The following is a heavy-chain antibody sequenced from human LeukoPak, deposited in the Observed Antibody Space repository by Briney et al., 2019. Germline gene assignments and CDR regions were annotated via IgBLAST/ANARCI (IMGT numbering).Heavy chain of an antibody. J-gene: IGHJ4*02. D-gene: IGHD3-10*01. CDR3: ARRSAHYYGSGSYPY. CDR1: GGSSGGYY. Sequence: PSETLSLTSAVYGGSSGGYYWSWIRQPPGKGLEWIGEINHSGSTNYNPSLKSRVTISVDTSKNQLSLKLSSVTAADTAVYYCARRSAHYYGSGSYPYWGQGTLVTVSS. V-gene: IGHV4-34*01. CDR2: INHSGST.